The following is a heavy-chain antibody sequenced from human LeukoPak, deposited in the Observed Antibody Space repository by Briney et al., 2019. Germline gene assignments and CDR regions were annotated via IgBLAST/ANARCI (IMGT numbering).Heavy chain of an antibody. CDR1: GFTFSTYA. J-gene: IGHJ3*02. Sequence: GGSLRLSCAASGFTFSTYAMSWVRQAPGKGLEWVSAISGSGGSTYYADSVKGRFTISRDNSKNTLYLQMYSLRAEDTAIYYCAEDPNGDYIGTFDMWGQGTMVTVSS. CDR2: ISGSGGST. D-gene: IGHD4-17*01. CDR3: AEDPNGDYIGTFDM. V-gene: IGHV3-23*01.